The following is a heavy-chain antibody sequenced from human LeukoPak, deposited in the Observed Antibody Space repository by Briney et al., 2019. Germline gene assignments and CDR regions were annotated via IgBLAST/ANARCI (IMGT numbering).Heavy chain of an antibody. CDR3: AKVPSRWLEGG. J-gene: IGHJ4*02. D-gene: IGHD6-19*01. V-gene: IGHV3-33*06. Sequence: GRSLRLSCAASGFTISSYGMHWVRQAPGKGLEWVAVIWYDGSNKYYADSVKGRFTISRDNSKNTLYLQMNSLRAEDTAVYYCAKVPSRWLEGGWGQGTLVTVSS. CDR2: IWYDGSNK. CDR1: GFTISSYG.